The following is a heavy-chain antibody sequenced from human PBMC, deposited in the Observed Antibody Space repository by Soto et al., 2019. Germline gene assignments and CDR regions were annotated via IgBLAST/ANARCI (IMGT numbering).Heavy chain of an antibody. D-gene: IGHD2-2*01. V-gene: IGHV5-10-1*01. J-gene: IGHJ6*02. CDR2: IDPSDSYT. Sequence: PGESLKISCKGSGYSLTSYWISWVRQMPGKGLEWMGRIDPSDSYTNYSPSFQGHVTISADKSISTANLQWSSLKASDTAMYYCARVPATAEYYYYGMDVWGQGTTVTVSS. CDR3: ARVPATAEYYYYGMDV. CDR1: GYSLTSYW.